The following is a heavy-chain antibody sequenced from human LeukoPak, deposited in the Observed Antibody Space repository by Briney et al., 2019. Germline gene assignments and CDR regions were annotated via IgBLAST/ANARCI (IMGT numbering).Heavy chain of an antibody. CDR2: ISAYSGNT. Sequence: ASVKVSCKASGYTFTSYGISWVRQAPGQGLEWMGWISAYSGNTNYAQKLQGRVTMTTDTSTSTAYMELRSLRSDDTAVYYCAIDRYCSSTSCYSGGFDYWGQGTLVTVSS. V-gene: IGHV1-18*01. J-gene: IGHJ4*02. CDR1: GYTFTSYG. CDR3: AIDRYCSSTSCYSGGFDY. D-gene: IGHD2-2*01.